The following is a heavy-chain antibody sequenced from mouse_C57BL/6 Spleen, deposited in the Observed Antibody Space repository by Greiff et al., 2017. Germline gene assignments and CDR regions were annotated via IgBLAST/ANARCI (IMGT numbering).Heavy chain of an antibody. V-gene: IGHV1-82*01. D-gene: IGHD4-1*01. CDR1: GYAFSSSW. CDR2: IYPGDGDT. CDR3: ARGRTGFDY. J-gene: IGHJ2*01. Sequence: VQLQQSGPELVKPGASVKISCKASGYAFSSSWMNWVKQRPGKGLEWIGRIYPGDGDTNYNGKFKGKATLTADKSSRTAYMQLSSLTSEDSAVYFCARGRTGFDYWGQGTTLTVSS.